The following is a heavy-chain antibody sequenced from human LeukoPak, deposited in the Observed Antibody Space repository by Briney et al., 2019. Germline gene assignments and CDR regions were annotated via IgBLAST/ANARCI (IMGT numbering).Heavy chain of an antibody. D-gene: IGHD6-19*01. J-gene: IGHJ5*02. CDR2: IKQDGSVQ. CDR3: TRLQIAVAGPNWFDP. CDR1: GFTFSSYW. V-gene: IGHV3-7*01. Sequence: PGGSLRLSCAASGFTFSSYWMNWARQAPGKGLEWVANIKQDGSVQFYMDSLKGRFSVSRDNAKNSLYLQMNGLRVEDTAVYYCTRLQIAVAGPNWFDPWGQGTLVTVSS.